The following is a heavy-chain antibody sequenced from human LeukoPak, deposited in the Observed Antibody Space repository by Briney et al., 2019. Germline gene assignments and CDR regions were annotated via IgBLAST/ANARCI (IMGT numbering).Heavy chain of an antibody. CDR1: GGSINSASYY. V-gene: IGHV4-39*01. J-gene: IGHJ5*02. D-gene: IGHD1-1*01. CDR3: VGRKSTTPNWFDP. CDR2: IYYSGVT. Sequence: SQTLSLTCTVSGGSINSASYYWGWIRQSPGKGLEWIGAIYYSGVTFYNPSLKSRVTISVDTSKNQFSLKLTSVTAADTSIYYCVGRKSTTPNWFDPWGQGTLVTVSS.